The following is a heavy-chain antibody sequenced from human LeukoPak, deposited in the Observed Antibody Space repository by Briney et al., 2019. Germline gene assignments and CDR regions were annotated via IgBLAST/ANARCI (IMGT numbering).Heavy chain of an antibody. CDR3: ARATRKADAFDI. V-gene: IGHV4-61*01. J-gene: IGHJ3*02. Sequence: SETLSLTCTVSGGSVSSGSYYWSWIRQPPGKGLEWIGYIYYSGSTNYNPSLKSRVTISVDTSKNQFSLKLSSVTAADTAVYYCARATRKADAFDIWGQGTMFTVSS. CDR1: GGSVSSGSYY. D-gene: IGHD1-14*01. CDR2: IYYSGST.